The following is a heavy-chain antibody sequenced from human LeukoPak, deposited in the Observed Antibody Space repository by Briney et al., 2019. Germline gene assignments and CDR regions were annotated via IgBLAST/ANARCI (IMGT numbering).Heavy chain of an antibody. V-gene: IGHV3-74*01. Sequence: PGGSLRLSCAASGFTFSNYAMHWVRQAPGKGLVWVSRISDADGSITDYADSVRGRFTISRDTAKNTLYLEMNSLGAEDTAVYYCARDLSGYSDYWGQGTLVTVSS. CDR1: GFTFSNYA. CDR3: ARDLSGYSDY. CDR2: ISDADGSIT. D-gene: IGHD2-15*01. J-gene: IGHJ4*02.